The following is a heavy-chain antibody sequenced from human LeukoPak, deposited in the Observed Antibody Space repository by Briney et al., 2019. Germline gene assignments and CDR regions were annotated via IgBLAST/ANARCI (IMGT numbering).Heavy chain of an antibody. CDR2: IYPADSTA. Sequence: GESLKISGKASGYSFTTYWVGWVRQVPGKGLEWVGIIYPADSTAKYSPSFQGQVTISVDKSISTAYLQWSSLKASDTAMYYCARHEDSSSWWDWFDPWGQGTLVTVSS. D-gene: IGHD6-13*01. CDR1: GYSFTTYW. V-gene: IGHV5-51*01. J-gene: IGHJ5*02. CDR3: ARHEDSSSWWDWFDP.